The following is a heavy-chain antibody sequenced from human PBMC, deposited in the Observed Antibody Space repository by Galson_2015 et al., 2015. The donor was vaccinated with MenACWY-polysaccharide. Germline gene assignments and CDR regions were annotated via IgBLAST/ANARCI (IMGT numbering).Heavy chain of an antibody. J-gene: IGHJ4*02. Sequence: SLRLSCAASGFSFSAYGMSWVRQAPGRGLEWVSGSGSGGGLYYADSVKGRFTVSRDNSKNTLYLQMNNLRAEDTPVYYCAKVGPRSSWTLGLDYWGQGTLVTVSS. CDR1: GFSFSAYG. D-gene: IGHD6-13*01. CDR2: SGSGGGL. V-gene: IGHV3-23*01. CDR3: AKVGPRSSWTLGLDY.